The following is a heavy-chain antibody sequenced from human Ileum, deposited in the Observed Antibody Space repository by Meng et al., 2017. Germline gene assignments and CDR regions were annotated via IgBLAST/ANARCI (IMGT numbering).Heavy chain of an antibody. CDR3: TTLYRLDP. J-gene: IGHJ5*02. Sequence: VQRVESGGDLVKPGGSLRLSCAASGFSFNTAWMHWVRQAPGKGLEWVGRIAPETHGGTTDYATPVEGRFTISRSDSKNMLYLQMNSLKIEDTAVYYCTTLYRLDPWGQGTLVTVSS. V-gene: IGHV3-15*04. CDR1: GFSFNTAW. D-gene: IGHD3-16*01. CDR2: IAPETHGGTT.